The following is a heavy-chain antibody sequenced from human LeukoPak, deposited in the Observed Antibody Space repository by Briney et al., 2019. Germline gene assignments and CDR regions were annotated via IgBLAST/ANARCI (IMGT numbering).Heavy chain of an antibody. Sequence: SCKASGYTFTSYYMHWVRQAPGKGLEWVAVISYDGSKKYYADSVKGRFTISRDNSKSTLWLRMNSLRAEDTAVYHCARDKTGSYSVDYWGQGTLVSVSS. CDR2: ISYDGSKK. CDR1: GYTFTSYY. V-gene: IGHV3-30-3*01. J-gene: IGHJ4*02. CDR3: ARDKTGSYSVDY. D-gene: IGHD1-26*01.